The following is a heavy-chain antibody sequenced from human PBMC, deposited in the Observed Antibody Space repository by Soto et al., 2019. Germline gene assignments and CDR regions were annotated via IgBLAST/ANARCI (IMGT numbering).Heavy chain of an antibody. CDR2: IYPGDSDT. V-gene: IGHV5-51*01. CDR1: GYSFTSYW. Sequence: GESLKISCKGSGYSFTSYWIGWVRQMPGKGLEWMGIIYPGDSDTRYSPSFQGQVTISADKSISTAYLQWSRLKASDTAMYYCARVHYYDSSGYYPVPYYFDYWGQGTLVTVSS. J-gene: IGHJ4*02. CDR3: ARVHYYDSSGYYPVPYYFDY. D-gene: IGHD3-22*01.